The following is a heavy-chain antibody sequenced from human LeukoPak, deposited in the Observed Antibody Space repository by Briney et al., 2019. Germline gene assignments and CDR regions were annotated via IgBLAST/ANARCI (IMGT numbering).Heavy chain of an antibody. CDR1: GGSVSRYY. Sequence: SETLSLTCTVSGGSVSRYYWSWIRQPPGKGLEWIGYIYYSGNTNYKPSLKSRVTISVDTSKNQFSLKLSSVTAADTAVYYCASKRWEVPNWFDPWGLGTLVTVSS. CDR3: ASKRWEVPNWFDP. CDR2: IYYSGNT. V-gene: IGHV4-59*02. D-gene: IGHD1-26*01. J-gene: IGHJ5*02.